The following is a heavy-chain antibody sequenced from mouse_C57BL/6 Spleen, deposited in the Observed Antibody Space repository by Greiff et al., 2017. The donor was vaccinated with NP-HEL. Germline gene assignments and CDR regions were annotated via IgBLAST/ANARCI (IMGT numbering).Heavy chain of an antibody. CDR3: AARDYDYDNYFDY. CDR2: IYPGDGDT. V-gene: IGHV1-82*01. CDR1: GYVFSSSW. D-gene: IGHD2-4*01. J-gene: IGHJ2*01. Sequence: VQLQESGPELVKPGASVKISCKASGYVFSSSWMNWVKQRPGKGLEWIGRIYPGDGDTNYNGKFKGKATLTADKSSSTAYMQLSSLTSEDSAVYFCAARDYDYDNYFDYWGQGTTLTVSS.